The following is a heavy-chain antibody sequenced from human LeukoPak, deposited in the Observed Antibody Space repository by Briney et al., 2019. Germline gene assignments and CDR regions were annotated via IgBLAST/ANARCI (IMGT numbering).Heavy chain of an antibody. D-gene: IGHD5-24*01. CDR3: ARGGGGYNFRFDY. V-gene: IGHV4-34*01. J-gene: IGHJ4*02. Sequence: PSETLSLTCAVYGGSFSGYYWSWIRQPPGKGLEWIGEINHSGSTNYSPSLKSRVTISVDTSKSQFSLKLSSVTAADTAVYYCARGGGGYNFRFDYWGQGTLVTVSS. CDR2: INHSGST. CDR1: GGSFSGYY.